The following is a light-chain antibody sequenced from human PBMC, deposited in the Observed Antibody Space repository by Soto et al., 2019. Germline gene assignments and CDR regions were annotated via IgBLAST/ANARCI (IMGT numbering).Light chain of an antibody. CDR3: QQYDASPST. J-gene: IGKJ2*02. CDR1: RSLSSSY. V-gene: IGKV3-20*01. CDR2: AAS. Sequence: EIVLTQSPDTVSLSPGERATLSCRASRSLSSSYLAWYQQKPGQAPRLLIYAASSRATGIPDRFSGSKSGTDFTLTISRLEPEDSAVYYCQQYDASPSTFGQGTKLEI.